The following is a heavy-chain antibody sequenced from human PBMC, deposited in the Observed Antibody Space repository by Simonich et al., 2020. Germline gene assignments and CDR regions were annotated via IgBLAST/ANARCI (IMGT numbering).Heavy chain of an antibody. V-gene: IGHV3-74*01. Sequence: EVQLVESGGGLVQPGGSLRLSCSASGLSFSSYWMHWVRQAPGKGLGWVSRINSEGRSTSYADAVKGRFTISRDNAKNTLYLQMNSLRAEDTAVYYCARDYSNYDAFDIWGQGTMVTVSS. J-gene: IGHJ3*02. CDR1: GLSFSSYW. CDR3: ARDYSNYDAFDI. D-gene: IGHD4-4*01. CDR2: INSEGRST.